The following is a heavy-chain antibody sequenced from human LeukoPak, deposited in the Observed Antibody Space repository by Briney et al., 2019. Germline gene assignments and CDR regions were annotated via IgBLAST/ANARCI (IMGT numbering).Heavy chain of an antibody. CDR3: AKDDAWLRFGE. J-gene: IGHJ4*02. Sequence: GGSLRLSCAASGFTVSSNYMSWVRQAPGKGLEWVSVIYSGGSTYYADSVKGRFTISRDNSKNTLYLEVISLTAEDTAVYYCAKDDAWLRFGEWSQGTLVTVSS. CDR1: GFTVSSNY. CDR2: IYSGGST. D-gene: IGHD3-10*01. V-gene: IGHV3-53*01.